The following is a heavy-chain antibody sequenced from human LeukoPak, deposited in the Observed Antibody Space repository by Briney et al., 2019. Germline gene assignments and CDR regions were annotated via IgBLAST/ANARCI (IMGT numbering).Heavy chain of an antibody. J-gene: IGHJ5*02. CDR3: ARVRVAAAGRDNWFDP. V-gene: IGHV3-48*04. D-gene: IGHD6-13*01. Sequence: GRSLRLSCAASGFTFSSYGMHWVRQAPGKGLEWVSYISSSGSTIYYADSVKGRFTISRDNAKNSLYLQMNSLRAEDTAVYYCARVRVAAAGRDNWFDPWGQGTLVTVSS. CDR2: ISSSGSTI. CDR1: GFTFSSYG.